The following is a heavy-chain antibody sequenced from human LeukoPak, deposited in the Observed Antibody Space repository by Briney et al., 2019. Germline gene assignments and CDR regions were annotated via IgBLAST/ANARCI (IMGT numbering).Heavy chain of an antibody. Sequence: GGLRLSCAASGFTFSNYWVSWVRQAPGEGLEWVANIKEDGSEKYYVDSVKGRFTISRDNARNSLYLQMNSLRAEDTAVYYCASGRQLGYWGQGTLVTVSS. CDR2: IKEDGSEK. J-gene: IGHJ4*02. D-gene: IGHD6-13*01. V-gene: IGHV3-7*01. CDR1: GFTFSNYW. CDR3: ASGRQLGY.